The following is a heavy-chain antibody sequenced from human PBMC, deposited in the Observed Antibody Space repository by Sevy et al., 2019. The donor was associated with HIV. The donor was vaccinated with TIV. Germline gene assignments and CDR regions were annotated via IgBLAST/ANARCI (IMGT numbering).Heavy chain of an antibody. D-gene: IGHD3-3*01. J-gene: IGHJ4*02. CDR3: ARLYYDFWSGYYVYFDY. Sequence: SETLSLTCTVSGGSISSYSWSWIRQPPGKGLEWIGYIYHSGSTNYNPSLKSRVTISVDTSKNQFSLKLSSVTAADTAVYYCARLYYDFWSGYYVYFDYWGQGTLVTVSS. V-gene: IGHV4-59*01. CDR2: IYHSGST. CDR1: GGSISSYS.